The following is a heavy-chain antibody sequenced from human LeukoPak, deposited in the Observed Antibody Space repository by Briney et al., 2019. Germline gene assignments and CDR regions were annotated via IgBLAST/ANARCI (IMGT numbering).Heavy chain of an antibody. CDR3: ARLEVGSFGVVTSYYYYYGMDV. CDR2: MNPNRGNT. D-gene: IGHD3-3*01. V-gene: IGHV1-8*01. J-gene: IGHJ6*02. CDR1: GYTFTSYD. Sequence: ASVKVSCKASGYTFTSYDINWGRQATGQGLEWMGWMNPNRGNTGYAQKFQGRVTMTRNTSISTAYMELSSLRSEDTAVYYCARLEVGSFGVVTSYYYYYGMDVWGQGTTVTVSS.